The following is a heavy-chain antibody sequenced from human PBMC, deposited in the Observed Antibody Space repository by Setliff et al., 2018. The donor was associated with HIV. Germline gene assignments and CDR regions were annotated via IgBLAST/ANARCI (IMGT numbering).Heavy chain of an antibody. D-gene: IGHD2-8*01. Sequence: GASVKVSCKASGYTFSRYDVTWVRQAPGQRLEWMGWINAGNGNTKYSQKFQGRVTITRDTSASTAYMELRSLRSDDTAVYYCATKVYCTNGVCLDAFDIWGQGTMVTVSS. CDR2: INAGNGNT. CDR3: ATKVYCTNGVCLDAFDI. V-gene: IGHV1-3*01. J-gene: IGHJ3*02. CDR1: GYTFSRYD.